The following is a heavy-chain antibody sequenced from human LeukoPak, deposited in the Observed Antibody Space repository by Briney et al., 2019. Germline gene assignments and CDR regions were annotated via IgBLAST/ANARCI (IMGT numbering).Heavy chain of an antibody. Sequence: PGGSLRLSCAASGFTFSSYAMHWVRQAPGKGLEWVAVISYDGSNKYYADSVKGRFTISRDNSKNTLYLQMNSLRAEDTAVYYCASGTSFEFWGQGTLVTVSS. CDR2: ISYDGSNK. CDR3: ASGTSFEF. V-gene: IGHV3-30*14. J-gene: IGHJ4*02. CDR1: GFTFSSYA.